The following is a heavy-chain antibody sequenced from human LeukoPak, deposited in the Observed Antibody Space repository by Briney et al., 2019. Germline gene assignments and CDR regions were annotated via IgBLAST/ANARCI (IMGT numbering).Heavy chain of an antibody. CDR2: IYTSGST. D-gene: IGHD3-16*02. Sequence: SETLSLTCTVSGGSISSGSYYWSWIRQPAGKGLEWIGRIYTSGSTNYNPSLKSRVTISVDTSKNQFSLKLSSVTAADTAVYYCARLTYDYVWGSYPFDYWGQGTLVTVSS. J-gene: IGHJ4*02. V-gene: IGHV4-61*02. CDR1: GGSISSGSYY. CDR3: ARLTYDYVWGSYPFDY.